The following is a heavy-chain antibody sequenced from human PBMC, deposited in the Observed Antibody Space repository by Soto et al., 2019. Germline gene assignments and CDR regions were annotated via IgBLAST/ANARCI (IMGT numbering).Heavy chain of an antibody. Sequence: SETLSLTCTVSGGSISSYYWSWIRQPPGKGLEWIGNIFYGGTTDYNPSLKSRVTISVDTSKNQFSLKLSSVTAADTAVYYCARGPGWFDPWGQGTLVTVS. J-gene: IGHJ5*02. CDR1: GGSISSYY. CDR3: ARGPGWFDP. V-gene: IGHV4-59*01. CDR2: IFYGGTT.